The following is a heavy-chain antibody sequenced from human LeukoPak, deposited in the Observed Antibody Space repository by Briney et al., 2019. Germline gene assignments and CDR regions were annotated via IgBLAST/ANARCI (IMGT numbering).Heavy chain of an antibody. CDR3: ARETSSSLSLNIWNNWFDP. J-gene: IGHJ5*02. V-gene: IGHV4-4*07. CDR2: IFITGST. D-gene: IGHD6-13*01. Sequence: SETLSLTCTVSGGSISSYYWNWIRQPAGKGLEWIGRIFITGSTNYNPSLKSRVTMSLDTSKNQFSLKVNSVTAADTAVYYCARETSSSLSLNIWNNWFDPWGQGTLVTVSS. CDR1: GGSISSYY.